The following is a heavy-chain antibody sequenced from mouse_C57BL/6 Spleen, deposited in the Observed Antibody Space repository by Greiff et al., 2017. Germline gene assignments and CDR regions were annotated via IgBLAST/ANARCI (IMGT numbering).Heavy chain of an antibody. J-gene: IGHJ2*01. CDR2: ISSGGDYI. Sequence: EVKLMESGEGLVKPGGSLKLSCAASGFTFSSYAMSWVRQTPEKRLEWVAYISSGGDYIYYADTVKGRFTISRDNARNTLYLQMSSLKSEDTAMYYCTREENYGSSDYWGQGTTLTVSS. D-gene: IGHD1-1*01. CDR1: GFTFSSYA. CDR3: TREENYGSSDY. V-gene: IGHV5-9-1*02.